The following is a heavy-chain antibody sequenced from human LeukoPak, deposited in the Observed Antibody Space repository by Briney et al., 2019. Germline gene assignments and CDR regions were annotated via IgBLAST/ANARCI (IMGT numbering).Heavy chain of an antibody. CDR1: GDSITYFY. V-gene: IGHV4-4*07. Sequence: PSETLSLTCSVSGDSITYFYWSWIRQAAGKGLEWIGRIYSSGSTNYNPSLKSRVTISEDTSKNQFSLKLTSVTAADTAVYYCARDLFTSSWYRWFDPWGQGTLVTVSS. J-gene: IGHJ5*02. CDR2: IYSSGST. CDR3: ARDLFTSSWYRWFDP. D-gene: IGHD6-13*01.